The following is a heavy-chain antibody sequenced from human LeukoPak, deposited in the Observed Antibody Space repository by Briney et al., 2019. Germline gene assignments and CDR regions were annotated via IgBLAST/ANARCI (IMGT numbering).Heavy chain of an antibody. CDR3: ARQAVQYDENGPDAFDI. CDR1: GYSISSGYY. J-gene: IGHJ3*02. Sequence: PSETLSLTCAVSGYSISSGYYWGCSRQPPGKGLEWSASIYYSGSTYYNPSLTRRVTISVDTSKTQFSLKLSSVTAADTAVYYCARQAVQYDENGPDAFDIWGQGTMVTVSS. V-gene: IGHV4-38-2*01. D-gene: IGHD3-3*01. CDR2: IYYSGST.